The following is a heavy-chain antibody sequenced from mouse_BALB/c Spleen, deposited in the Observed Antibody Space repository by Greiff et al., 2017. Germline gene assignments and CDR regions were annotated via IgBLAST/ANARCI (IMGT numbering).Heavy chain of an antibody. CDR1: GFSLTGYG. Sequence: LVVESGPGLVAPSQSLSITCTVSGFSLTGYGVNWVRQPPGKGLEWLGMIWGDGSTDYNSALKSRLSISKDNSKSQVFLKMNSLQTDDTARYYCARAYGSSYVSYAMDYWGQGTSVTVSS. CDR2: IWGDGST. D-gene: IGHD1-1*01. V-gene: IGHV2-6-7*01. J-gene: IGHJ4*01. CDR3: ARAYGSSYVSYAMDY.